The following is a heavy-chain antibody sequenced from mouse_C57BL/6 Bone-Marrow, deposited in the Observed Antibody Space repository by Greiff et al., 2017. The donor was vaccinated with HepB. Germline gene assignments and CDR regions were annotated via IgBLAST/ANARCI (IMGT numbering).Heavy chain of an antibody. CDR2: IDPSDSYT. V-gene: IGHV1-69*01. J-gene: IGHJ2*01. Sequence: VQLQQPGAELVMPGASVKLSCKASGYTFTSYWMHWVKQRPGQGLEWIGEIDPSDSYTNYNQKFKGKSTLTVDKSSSTAYMQLSSLTSVDSAVYYCARGGGSLDYWGQGTTLTVSS. CDR1: GYTFTSYW. CDR3: ARGGGSLDY. D-gene: IGHD1-1*01.